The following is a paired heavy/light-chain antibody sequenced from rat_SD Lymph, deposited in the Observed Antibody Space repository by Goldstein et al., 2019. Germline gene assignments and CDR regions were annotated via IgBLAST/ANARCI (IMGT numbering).Heavy chain of an antibody. CDR1: GFSLSTYGMG. V-gene: IGHV8-20*01. Sequence: QVTLKESGPGILQPSQTLSLTCTFSGFSLSTYGMGVGWIRQPSGKGLEWLANIWWDDDKYYNPSLKNRLTISKDTSNNQAFLKITNVDTADTATYYCARSSFNYGSYDVMDAWGQGASVTVSS. CDR3: ARSSFNYGSYDVMDA. D-gene: IGHD1-3*01. CDR2: IWWDDDK. J-gene: IGHJ4*01.
Light chain of an antibody. Sequence: DIVMTQSPSSLAVSAGDKVTMSCKSSQSLLSSEYQGNYLSWFQQKPGQSPKLLISLASTRETGVPDRFIGSGSGTDFTLTISSVQAEDLAVYYCEQYYSYPLTFGSGTKLEIK. CDR2: LAS. CDR3: EQYYSYPLT. V-gene: IGKV8S6*01. J-gene: IGKJ5*01. CDR1: QSLLSSEYQGNY.